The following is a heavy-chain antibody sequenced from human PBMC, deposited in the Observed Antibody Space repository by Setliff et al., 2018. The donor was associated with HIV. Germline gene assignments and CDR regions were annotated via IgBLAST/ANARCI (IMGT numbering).Heavy chain of an antibody. D-gene: IGHD1-7*01. Sequence: ASVKVSCKASGYTFTSYGISWVRQAPGQGLEWMGTINASGGGTSYAQKFQGRVTMTRDTSTSTVYMELSSLRSEDTAVYYCARESSGTGTTPYNWFDPWGQGTLVTVSS. V-gene: IGHV1-46*01. CDR3: ARESSGTGTTPYNWFDP. J-gene: IGHJ5*02. CDR2: INASGGGT. CDR1: GYTFTSYG.